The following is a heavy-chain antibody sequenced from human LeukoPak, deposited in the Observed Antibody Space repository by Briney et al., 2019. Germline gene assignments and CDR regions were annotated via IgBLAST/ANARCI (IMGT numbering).Heavy chain of an antibody. V-gene: IGHV3-7*04. CDR2: INQDGREK. Sequence: GGSLRLSCAASGFTFSSYWMSWVRQAPGKGLEWVANINQDGREKYYVDSVKGRFTISRDNAKNSLYLQMNSLRAEDTAVYFWGGGDKFSGDYWGQGTLVTVSS. CDR3: GGGDKFSGDY. J-gene: IGHJ4*02. D-gene: IGHD2-15*01. CDR1: GFTFSSYW.